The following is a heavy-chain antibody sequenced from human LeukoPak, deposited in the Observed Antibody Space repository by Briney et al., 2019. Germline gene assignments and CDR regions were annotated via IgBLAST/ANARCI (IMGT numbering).Heavy chain of an antibody. CDR1: GFTFSSYG. CDR2: IWYDGSNK. D-gene: IGHD3-10*01. CDR3: ARGFRAMVRGGKDV. J-gene: IGHJ6*01. Sequence: GGSLRLSCAASGFTFSSYGMHWVRQAPGKGLEWVAVIWYDGSNKYYADSVKGRFTISRDNSKNTLYLQMNSLRAEDAAVYYSARGFRAMVRGGKDVWGQGTTVTVSS. V-gene: IGHV3-33*08.